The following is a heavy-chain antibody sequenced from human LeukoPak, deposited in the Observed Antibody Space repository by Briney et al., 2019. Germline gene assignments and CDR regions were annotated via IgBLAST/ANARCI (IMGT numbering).Heavy chain of an antibody. CDR3: ARSTPTYGDYGTYYYYYMDV. CDR1: GGSISSGSYY. CDR2: IYTSGST. J-gene: IGHJ6*03. Sequence: SETLSLTCTVSGGSISSGSYYWSWIRQLAGKGLEWIGRIYTSGSTNYNPSLKSRVTISVDTSKNQFSLKLSSVTAADTAVYYCARSTPTYGDYGTYYYYYMDVWGKGTTVTVSS. V-gene: IGHV4-61*02. D-gene: IGHD4-17*01.